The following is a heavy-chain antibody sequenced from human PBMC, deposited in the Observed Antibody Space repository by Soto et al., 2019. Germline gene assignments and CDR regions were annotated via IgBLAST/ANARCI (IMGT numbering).Heavy chain of an antibody. J-gene: IGHJ4*02. CDR2: INPSGGST. CDR3: ARGITIFGVVMSHFDY. V-gene: IGHV1-46*01. CDR1: GYTFTSYY. Sequence: GASVKVSCKASGYTFTSYYMHWVRQAPGQGLEWMGIINPSGGSTSYAQKFQGRVTMTRDTSTSTVYMELSSLRSEDTAVYYCARGITIFGVVMSHFDYLVQGTLVTVSS. D-gene: IGHD3-3*01.